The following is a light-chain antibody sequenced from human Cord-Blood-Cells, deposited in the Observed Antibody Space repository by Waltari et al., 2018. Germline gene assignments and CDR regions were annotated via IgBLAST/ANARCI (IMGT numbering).Light chain of an antibody. CDR3: QQYGSSQWT. CDR1: QSVSSSY. J-gene: IGKJ1*01. Sequence: EIVLTQSPGTLSLSPGERATPSCRASQSVSSSYLAWYQQKPGQAPRLLIYGASSRATGIPDRFSGSGSGTDFTLTISRLEPEDFAVYYCQQYGSSQWTFGQGTKVEIK. CDR2: GAS. V-gene: IGKV3-20*01.